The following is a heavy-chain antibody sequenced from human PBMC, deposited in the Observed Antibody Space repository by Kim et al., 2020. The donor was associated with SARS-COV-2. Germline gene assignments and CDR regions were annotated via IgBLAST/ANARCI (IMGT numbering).Heavy chain of an antibody. J-gene: IGHJ4*02. CDR1: GYSISSGYY. Sequence: SETLSLTCTVSGYSISSGYYWGWIRQPPGKGLEWIGSIYHSGSTYYNPSLKSRVTISVDTSKNQFSLKLSSVTAADTAVYYCARGSNYYDSSGWGGWGQGTLVTVSS. CDR3: ARGSNYYDSSGWGG. D-gene: IGHD3-22*01. CDR2: IYHSGST. V-gene: IGHV4-38-2*02.